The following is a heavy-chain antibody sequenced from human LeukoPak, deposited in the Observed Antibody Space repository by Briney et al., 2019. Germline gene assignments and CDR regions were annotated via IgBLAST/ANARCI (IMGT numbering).Heavy chain of an antibody. CDR2: IIPISGTT. D-gene: IGHD2-15*01. J-gene: IGHJ6*03. CDR1: GGTLNSYV. Sequence: SVKVSCKASGGTLNSYVISWVRQAPGQGLEWMGGIIPISGTTNYAQKFQGRVTITADKPTSTAYMELSSLRSEDTAVYYCATLCCGSYYMDVWGKGTTVTVSS. CDR3: ATLCCGSYYMDV. V-gene: IGHV1-69*06.